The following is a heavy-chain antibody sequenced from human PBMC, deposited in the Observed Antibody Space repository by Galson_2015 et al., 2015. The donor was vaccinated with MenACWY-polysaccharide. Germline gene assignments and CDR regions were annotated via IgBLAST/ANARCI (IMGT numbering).Heavy chain of an antibody. D-gene: IGHD3-16*01. CDR1: GFTFSSYW. V-gene: IGHV3-74*01. J-gene: IGHJ3*02. Sequence: SLRLSCAASGFTFSSYWMNWVRQAPGKGLVWVSRINSDGSTSYADSVKGRFTMSRDNAKNTVYLQMNNLRAEDTAVYYCVREGENAVAGTLDIWGRGTMVTVSS. CDR3: VREGENAVAGTLDI. CDR2: INSDGST.